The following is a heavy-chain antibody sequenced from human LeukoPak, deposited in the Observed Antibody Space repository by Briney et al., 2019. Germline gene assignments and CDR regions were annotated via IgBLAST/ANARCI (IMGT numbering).Heavy chain of an antibody. CDR2: IKEDGSER. CDR3: AKERPNYYDSSGYYYRGLDY. J-gene: IGHJ4*02. D-gene: IGHD3-22*01. CDR1: AFIFSGHW. V-gene: IGHV3-7*03. Sequence: GGSLRLSCAGSAFIFSGHWMNWVRQTPGKGLEWVASIKEDGSERQYVDSVKGRFTISRDNSKNTLYLQMNSLRAEDTAVYYCAKERPNYYDSSGYYYRGLDYWGQGTLVTVSS.